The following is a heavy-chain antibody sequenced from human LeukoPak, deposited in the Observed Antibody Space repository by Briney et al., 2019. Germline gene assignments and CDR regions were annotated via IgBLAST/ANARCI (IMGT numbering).Heavy chain of an antibody. CDR3: ARSGSWSFAPVYYFDY. J-gene: IGHJ4*02. CDR1: GYTFTSYD. D-gene: IGHD6-13*01. V-gene: IGHV1-2*02. CDR2: INPNSGGT. Sequence: GASVKVSCKASGYTFTSYDINWVRQAPGQGLEWMGWINPNSGGTNYAQKFQGRVTTTRDTSISTAYMELSRLRSDDTAVYYCARSGSWSFAPVYYFDYWGQGTLVTVSS.